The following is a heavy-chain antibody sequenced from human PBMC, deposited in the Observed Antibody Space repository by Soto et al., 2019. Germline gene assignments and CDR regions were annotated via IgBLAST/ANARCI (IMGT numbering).Heavy chain of an antibody. CDR3: ARVYNAGIRYFDSCYFDY. J-gene: IGHJ4*02. D-gene: IGHD3-9*01. CDR2: MNPNSGNT. V-gene: IGHV1-8*01. Sequence: ASVKVSCKASGYTFTSYDINWVRQATGQGLEWMGWMNPNSGNTGYAQKFQGRVTMTRNTSISTAYMELSSLRSEDTAVYYCARVYNAGIRYFDSCYFDYWGQGTLVTVSS. CDR1: GYTFTSYD.